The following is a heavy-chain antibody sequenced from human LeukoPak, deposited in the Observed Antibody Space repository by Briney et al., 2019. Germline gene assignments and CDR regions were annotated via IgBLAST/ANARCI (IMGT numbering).Heavy chain of an antibody. CDR2: ISGSGGST. D-gene: IGHD5-24*01. J-gene: IGHJ5*02. Sequence: QPGGSLRLSFAASGXTFSSYAMSWVRQAPGKGLEWVSAISGSGGSTYYADSVKGRFTISRDNSKNTLYLQMNSLRAEDTAVYYCAKDGEMATKGWFDPWGQGTLVTVSS. CDR1: GXTFSSYA. V-gene: IGHV3-23*01. CDR3: AKDGEMATKGWFDP.